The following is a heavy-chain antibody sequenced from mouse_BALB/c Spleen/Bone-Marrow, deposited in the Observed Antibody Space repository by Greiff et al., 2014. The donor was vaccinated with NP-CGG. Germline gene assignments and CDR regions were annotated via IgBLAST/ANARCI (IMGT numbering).Heavy chain of an antibody. J-gene: IGHJ4*01. CDR3: ASQDVYYYAMDY. D-gene: IGHD3-2*02. CDR1: GYSITSDYA. Sequence: VQLKESGPGLVKPSQSLSLTCTVTGYSITSDYAWNWIRQFPGNKLEGMGYISYSGSTSYNPSLKSRISITRDTSKNQFFLQLNSVTTEDTATYYCASQDVYYYAMDYWGQGTSVTVSS. CDR2: ISYSGST. V-gene: IGHV3-2*02.